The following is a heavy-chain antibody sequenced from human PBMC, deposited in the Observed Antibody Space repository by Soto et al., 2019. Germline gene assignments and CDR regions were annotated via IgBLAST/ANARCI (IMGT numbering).Heavy chain of an antibody. Sequence: SETLSLTCTVSGGSISSGGYYWSWIRQHPGKGLEWIGYIYYSGSTYYNPSLKSRVTISVDTSKNQFSLKLSSVTAADTAVYYCAATVNTGTFDYWGQGTLVTVSS. J-gene: IGHJ4*02. D-gene: IGHD4-17*01. CDR1: GGSISSGGYY. CDR3: AATVNTGTFDY. V-gene: IGHV4-31*03. CDR2: IYYSGST.